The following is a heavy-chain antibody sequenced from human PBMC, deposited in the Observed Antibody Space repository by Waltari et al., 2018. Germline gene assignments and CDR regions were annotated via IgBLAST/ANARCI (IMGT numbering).Heavy chain of an antibody. CDR3: SRSPAGYSRSDY. V-gene: IGHV3-74*01. CDR1: GFAFSSYW. D-gene: IGHD5-18*01. CDR2: MDDDGSDT. J-gene: IGHJ4*02. Sequence: EVRLEESGGGLVQPGGSLRLSCAASGFAFSSYWMHGVRQAPGKGLVWVSRMDDDGSDTTDADSVMGRFTISRDNAKNTVYLEMNSLRAEDTAVYYCSRSPAGYSRSDYWGQGTLVTVSS.